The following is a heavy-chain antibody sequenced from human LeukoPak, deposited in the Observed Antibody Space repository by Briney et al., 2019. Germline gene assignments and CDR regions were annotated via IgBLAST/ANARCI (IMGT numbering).Heavy chain of an antibody. CDR1: GYSFTSYW. V-gene: IGHV5-51*01. J-gene: IGHJ5*02. CDR3: ARPVFVGSSGGWFDP. CDR2: IYPGDSDT. Sequence: GESLKISCKGSGYSFTSYWIGWVRQMPGKGLEWMGIIYPGDSDTRYSPSFQGQVTISADKSISTAYLQWSSLKASDTAMYYYARPVFVGSSGGWFDPWGQGTLVTVSS. D-gene: IGHD6-19*01.